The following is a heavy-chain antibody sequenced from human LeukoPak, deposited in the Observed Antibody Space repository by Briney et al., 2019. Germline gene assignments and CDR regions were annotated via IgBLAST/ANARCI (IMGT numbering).Heavy chain of an antibody. CDR3: ARVMDYGGDFDY. V-gene: IGHV4-31*03. Sequence: KPSQTLSLTCTVSGGSISSGGYYWSWIRQHPGKGLEWIGHIYYSGSTYYNPSLKSRVTISVDTSKNQFSLKLSSVTSADTAVYYCARVMDYGGDFDYWGQGTLVTVSS. D-gene: IGHD4-23*01. CDR2: IYYSGST. CDR1: GGSISSGGYY. J-gene: IGHJ4*02.